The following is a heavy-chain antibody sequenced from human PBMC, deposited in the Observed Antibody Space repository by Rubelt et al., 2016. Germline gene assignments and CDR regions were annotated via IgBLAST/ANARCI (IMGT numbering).Heavy chain of an antibody. V-gene: IGHV4-39*01. CDR2: LFYSGCT. J-gene: IGHJ4*01. D-gene: IGHD2-2*01. CDR1: GDSISISDYY. CDR3: AIHAPGRSSAWVNLDY. Sequence: QVQLQESGPGLVKSSETLSLTCTVAGDSISISDYYWGWIRQPPGKELEWIGSLFYSGCTYYNPFLGAGMATSADTSRNQLSLGLRSMTAADTAVYYCAIHAPGRSSAWVNLDYWGHGTLVTVSS.